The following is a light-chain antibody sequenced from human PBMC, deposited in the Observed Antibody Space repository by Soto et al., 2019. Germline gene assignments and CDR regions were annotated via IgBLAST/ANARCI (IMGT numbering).Light chain of an antibody. CDR1: QSLLHSNGKNF. CDR2: LGS. CDR3: MQALQTPST. V-gene: IGKV2-28*01. J-gene: IGKJ2*01. Sequence: DIALTQSPLSLPVIPGESASISCRSSQSLLHSNGKNFLDWYVQKPGQSPQLLIYLGSQRAYGVPDKFSGSGSGADFTLKISKVEAEDVGIYYCMQALQTPSTFGQGTKLELK.